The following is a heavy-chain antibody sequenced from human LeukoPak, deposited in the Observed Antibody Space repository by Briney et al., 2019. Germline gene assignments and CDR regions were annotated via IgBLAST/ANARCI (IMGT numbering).Heavy chain of an antibody. V-gene: IGHV3-7*01. Sequence: GGSLRLSCTASGFTFSSYWMSWVRQAPGKGLEWVANIKQDGSEKYYVDSVRGRFTISRDNAKNSLFLQMNSLRDEDTAVYYCAGSYYLDYWGQGTLVTVSS. CDR3: AGSYYLDY. J-gene: IGHJ4*02. D-gene: IGHD3-16*01. CDR1: GFTFSSYW. CDR2: IKQDGSEK.